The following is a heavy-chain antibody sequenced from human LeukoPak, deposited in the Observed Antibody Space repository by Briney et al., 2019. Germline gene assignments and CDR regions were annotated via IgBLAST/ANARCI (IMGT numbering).Heavy chain of an antibody. CDR2: INWNGGSI. D-gene: IGHD2-15*01. Sequence: GGSLRLSCVASGFTFDDYGMSWVRQAPGKGLEWVSGINWNGGSIGYADSVKGRFTISRDNAKNSLYLQMNSLRADDTALYYCARGYCSGGSCWYFDYWGQGTLVTVSS. CDR3: ARGYCSGGSCWYFDY. V-gene: IGHV3-20*04. CDR1: GFTFDDYG. J-gene: IGHJ4*02.